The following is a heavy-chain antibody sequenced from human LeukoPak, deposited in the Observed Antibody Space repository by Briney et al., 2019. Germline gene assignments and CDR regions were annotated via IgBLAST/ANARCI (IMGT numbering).Heavy chain of an antibody. V-gene: IGHV3-30*18. CDR3: VKPWGSSGWYYFDY. J-gene: IGHJ4*02. CDR2: ISYDGSNK. Sequence: PGRSLRLSCAASGFTFSSYGMHWVRQAPGKGLEWVAVISYDGSNKYYADSVKGRFTISRDNSKNTLYLQMNSLRAEDTAVYYCVKPWGSSGWYYFDYWGQGTLVTVSS. CDR1: GFTFSSYG. D-gene: IGHD6-19*01.